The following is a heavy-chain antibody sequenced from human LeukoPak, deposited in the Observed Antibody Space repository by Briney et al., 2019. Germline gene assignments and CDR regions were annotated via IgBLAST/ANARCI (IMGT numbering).Heavy chain of an antibody. D-gene: IGHD2-15*01. CDR2: ISSSSSYI. CDR3: ARDWPPNCSGGSCYSSFVGY. V-gene: IGHV3-21*01. J-gene: IGHJ4*02. CDR1: GFTFSSYS. Sequence: GGSLRLSCAASGFTFSSYSMNWVRQAPGKGLEWVSSISSSSSYIYYADSVKGRFTISRDNAKNSLYLQMNSLRAEDTAVYYCARDWPPNCSGGSCYSSFVGYWGQGTLVTVSS.